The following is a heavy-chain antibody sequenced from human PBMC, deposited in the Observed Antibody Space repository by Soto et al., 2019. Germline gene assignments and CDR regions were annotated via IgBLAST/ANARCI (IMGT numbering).Heavy chain of an antibody. J-gene: IGHJ4*02. D-gene: IGHD1-26*01. CDR1: GYTFTNYK. CDR3: ARDSGSFSGDY. V-gene: IGHV1-46*01. Sequence: QVQLVQSGAEVKKPGASVTVSCKASGYTFTNYKMHWVSQAPGQGLECMGIINPRNGDTRDAQKVQGIVTMTRDTSTSTAYMELSRLESEDTAVFYCARDSGSFSGDYWGQGTLVTVSS. CDR2: INPRNGDT.